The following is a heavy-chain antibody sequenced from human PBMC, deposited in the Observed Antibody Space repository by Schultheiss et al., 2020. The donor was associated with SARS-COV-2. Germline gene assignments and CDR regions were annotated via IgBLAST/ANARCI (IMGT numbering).Heavy chain of an antibody. Sequence: GESLKISCAASGFTFDDYTMHWVRQAPGKGLEWVSSISSSSSYIYYADSVKGRFTISRDNAKNSLYLQMNSLRAEDTAVFYCARGYYDFWSGPHWLEWGQGTLVTVSS. D-gene: IGHD3-3*01. J-gene: IGHJ4*02. V-gene: IGHV3-21*01. CDR3: ARGYYDFWSGPHWLE. CDR1: GFTFDDYT. CDR2: ISSSSSYI.